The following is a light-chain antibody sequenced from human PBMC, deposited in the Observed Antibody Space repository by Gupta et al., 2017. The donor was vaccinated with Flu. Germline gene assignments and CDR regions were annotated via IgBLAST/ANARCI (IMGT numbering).Light chain of an antibody. J-gene: IGKJ1*01. Sequence: DIQMTQSPSTLSASVGDRVTITCRASQSISSWLAWYQQKPGKAPKLLIYKASSLESGVPSRFSGSGSGTEFXLTISSXQPDDFATYYCQQYNSYSPQWTFGXGTKVEIK. CDR1: QSISSW. V-gene: IGKV1-5*03. CDR3: QQYNSYSPQWT. CDR2: KAS.